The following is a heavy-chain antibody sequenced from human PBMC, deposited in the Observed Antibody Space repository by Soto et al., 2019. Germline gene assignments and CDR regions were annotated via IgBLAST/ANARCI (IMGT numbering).Heavy chain of an antibody. Sequence: SETLSLTCTVSAGSISTINYYWSWIRQHPEKGLEWIGYISYSGSTFYHSSLKSRVTISLDTSKKRFSLTLTSVTAADTAVYYCARSAQWDGFDPWGQGTMVTVSS. J-gene: IGHJ3*01. V-gene: IGHV4-31*03. CDR1: AGSISTINYY. CDR2: ISYSGST. D-gene: IGHD2-8*01. CDR3: ARSAQWDGFDP.